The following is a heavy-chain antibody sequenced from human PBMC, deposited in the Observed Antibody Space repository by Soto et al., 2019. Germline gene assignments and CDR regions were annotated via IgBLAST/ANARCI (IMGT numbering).Heavy chain of an antibody. D-gene: IGHD3-22*01. Sequence: ASVKVSCKASGHTFTSYGISWVRQAPGQGLEWMGWISAYNGNTNYAQKLQGRVTMTTDTSTSTAYMELRSLRSDDTAVYYCARVAYYYDSSGYYSPAFDIWGQGTMVTVSS. J-gene: IGHJ3*02. CDR2: ISAYNGNT. V-gene: IGHV1-18*04. CDR1: GHTFTSYG. CDR3: ARVAYYYDSSGYYSPAFDI.